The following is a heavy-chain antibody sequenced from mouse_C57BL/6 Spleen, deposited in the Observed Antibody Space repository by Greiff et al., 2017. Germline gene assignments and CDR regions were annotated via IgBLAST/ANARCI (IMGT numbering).Heavy chain of an antibody. Sequence: QVQLQQPGAELVKPGASVKLSCKASGYTFTSYWMHWVQQRPGRGLEWIGRIDPNSGGTKYNEKFKCKATLTVDKPSSTAYMQLSILTSEDSAVYYCARNPEYDGSSCLYIDVWGTGTSVTVSS. CDR2: IDPNSGGT. D-gene: IGHD1-1*01. V-gene: IGHV1-72*01. J-gene: IGHJ1*03. CDR1: GYTFTSYW. CDR3: ARNPEYDGSSCLYIDV.